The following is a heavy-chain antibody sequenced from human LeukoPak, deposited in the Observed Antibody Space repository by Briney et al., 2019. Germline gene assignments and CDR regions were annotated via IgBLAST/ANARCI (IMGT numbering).Heavy chain of an antibody. V-gene: IGHV4-34*01. Sequence: SETLSLTCAVYGGSFSGYYWSWIRQPPGKGLEWIGEINHSGSTNYNPSLKSRVTISVDRSKNQFSLKLSSVTAADTAVYYCARTSLYCSSTSCYLNWFDPWGQGTLVTVSS. D-gene: IGHD2-2*01. CDR1: GGSFSGYY. CDR2: INHSGST. J-gene: IGHJ5*02. CDR3: ARTSLYCSSTSCYLNWFDP.